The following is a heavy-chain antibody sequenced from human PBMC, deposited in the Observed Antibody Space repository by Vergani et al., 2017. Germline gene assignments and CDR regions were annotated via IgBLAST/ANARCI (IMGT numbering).Heavy chain of an antibody. V-gene: IGHV1-18*01. D-gene: IGHD1-26*01. J-gene: IGHJ5*02. CDR1: GYTFSSYG. Sequence: QVHLVQSGAEVKKPGASVKVSCKTSGYTFSSYGISWVRQAPGQGLEWMGWISAYNGKTDYAQKVQGRVTMTTDTSTSTSYMELRSLGSDDTAVYYCATSYSGSSWGQGTLVTVSS. CDR3: ATSYSGSS. CDR2: ISAYNGKT.